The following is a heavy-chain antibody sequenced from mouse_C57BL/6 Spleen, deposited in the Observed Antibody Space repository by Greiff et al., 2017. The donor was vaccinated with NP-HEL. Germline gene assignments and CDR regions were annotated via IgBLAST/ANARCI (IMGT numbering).Heavy chain of an antibody. D-gene: IGHD2-3*01. CDR1: GYTFTSYW. CDR2: IDPSDSYT. V-gene: IGHV1-59*01. CDR3: ARSIYDGYYEDY. Sequence: QVQLQQPGAELVRPGTSVKLSCKASGYTFTSYWMHWVKQRPGQGLEWIGVIDPSDSYTNYNQKFKGKATLTVDTSSSTAYMQLSSLTSEDSGVYYCARSIYDGYYEDYWGQGTTLTVSS. J-gene: IGHJ2*01.